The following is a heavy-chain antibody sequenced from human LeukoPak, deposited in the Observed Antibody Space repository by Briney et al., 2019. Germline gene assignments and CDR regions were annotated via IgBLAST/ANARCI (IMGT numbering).Heavy chain of an antibody. V-gene: IGHV3-7*04. J-gene: IGHJ6*02. Sequence: GGSLRLSCAASGFTFSSYWMNWVRQAPGKGLEWVANIKQDGSEKYYVDSVKGRFTISRDNAKNSLYLQMNSLRAEDTAVYYCAGDIVASLPYYYGMDVWGQGTTVTVSS. CDR3: AGDIVASLPYYYGMDV. D-gene: IGHD5-12*01. CDR2: IKQDGSEK. CDR1: GFTFSSYW.